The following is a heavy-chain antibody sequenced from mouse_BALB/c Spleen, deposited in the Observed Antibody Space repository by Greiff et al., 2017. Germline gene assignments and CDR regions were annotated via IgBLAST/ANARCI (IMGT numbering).Heavy chain of an antibody. CDR3: ARSFITTVGPFAY. Sequence: VQLQESGAELARPGASVKLSCKASGYTFTSYWMQWVKQRPGQGLEWIGAIYPGDGDTRYTQKFKGKATLTADKSSSTAYMQLSSLASEDSAVYYCARSFITTVGPFAYWGQGTLVTVSA. CDR2: IYPGDGDT. CDR1: GYTFTSYW. J-gene: IGHJ3*01. D-gene: IGHD1-1*01. V-gene: IGHV1-87*01.